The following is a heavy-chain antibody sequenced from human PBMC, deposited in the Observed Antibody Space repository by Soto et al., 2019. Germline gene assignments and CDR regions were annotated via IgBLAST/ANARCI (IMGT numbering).Heavy chain of an antibody. V-gene: IGHV4-34*01. CDR3: ARVGTIPYYYMEV. Sequence: SETLSLTCAVYGGSFSGYYWSWIRQPPGKGLEWIGEINHSGSTNYNPSLKSRVTISVDTSKNQFSLKLSSVTAADTAVYYCARVGTIPYYYMEVWGKGTTVTVSS. J-gene: IGHJ6*03. CDR1: GGSFSGYY. CDR2: INHSGST. D-gene: IGHD1-1*01.